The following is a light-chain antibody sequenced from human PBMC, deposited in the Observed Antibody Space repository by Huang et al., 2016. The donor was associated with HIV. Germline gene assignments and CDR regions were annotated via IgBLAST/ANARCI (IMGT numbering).Light chain of an antibody. J-gene: IGKJ2*01. CDR2: GAS. Sequence: DIQMTQSPSSLSASVGDRVTITCRTSENLVNSLNWYQQKSGAAPVLLIYGASNLQTGVSSRFSGGGSGTHFTLTITNLRPEDFATYYCQQSHTTPHTFGQGTRLE. V-gene: IGKV1-39*01. CDR3: QQSHTTPHT. CDR1: ENLVNS.